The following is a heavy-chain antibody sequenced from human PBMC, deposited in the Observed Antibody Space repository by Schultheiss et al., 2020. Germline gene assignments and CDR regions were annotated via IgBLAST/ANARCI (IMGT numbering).Heavy chain of an antibody. Sequence: SETLSLTCTVSGGSISSYYWSWIRQHPGKGLEWIGNSYYSGSTYYNPSLKSRVTISVDTSKNQFSLKLSSVTAADTAVYYCVRDVSRSWYDHWGQGTLVTVSS. D-gene: IGHD5-24*01. CDR3: VRDVSRSWYDH. V-gene: IGHV4-59*06. J-gene: IGHJ5*02. CDR2: SYYSGST. CDR1: GGSISSYY.